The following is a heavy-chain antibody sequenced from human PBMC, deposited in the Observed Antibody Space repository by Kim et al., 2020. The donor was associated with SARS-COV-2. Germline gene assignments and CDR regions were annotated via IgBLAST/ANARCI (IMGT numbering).Heavy chain of an antibody. D-gene: IGHD2-2*01. CDR2: INTKTGNP. CDR3: ARGPGPVDP. V-gene: IGHV7-4-1*02. Sequence: ASVKVSCKASGYTFTSNPVNWVRQAPGQGLEWMGWINTKTGNPSYARGFTGRFVFSLDTSVSSAYLQISSLKAEDTAIYYCARGPGPVDPWGQGTQVTV. CDR1: GYTFTSNP. J-gene: IGHJ5*02.